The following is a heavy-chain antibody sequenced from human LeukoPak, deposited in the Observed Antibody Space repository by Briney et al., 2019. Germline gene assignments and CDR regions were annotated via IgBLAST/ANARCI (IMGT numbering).Heavy chain of an antibody. J-gene: IGHJ3*02. CDR1: GGSFSNYF. D-gene: IGHD1-26*01. V-gene: IGHV4-59*01. CDR2: VHNSGST. CDR3: ARDLGWELYDAFDI. Sequence: SETLSLTCTVSGGSFSNYFRGWIRQPPGRGLEWIGYVHNSGSTTYNPSLKSRVTISVDTSKNQFSLKLSSVTAADTAVYYCARDLGWELYDAFDIWGQGTMVTVSS.